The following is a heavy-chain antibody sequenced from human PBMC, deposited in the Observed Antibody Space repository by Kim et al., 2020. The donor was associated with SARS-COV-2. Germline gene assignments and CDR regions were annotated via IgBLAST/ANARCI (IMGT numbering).Heavy chain of an antibody. CDR3: ARDIPHYYYYGMDV. J-gene: IGHJ6*02. CDR2: ISSSSITI. D-gene: IGHD2-2*02. CDR1: GFTFSSYS. Sequence: GGSLRLSCAASGFTFSSYSMNWVRQAPGKGLEWVSYISSSSITIYYADSVKGRFTISRDNAKNSLYLQMNSLRDEDTAVYYCARDIPHYYYYGMDVWGQGTTVTVSS. V-gene: IGHV3-48*02.